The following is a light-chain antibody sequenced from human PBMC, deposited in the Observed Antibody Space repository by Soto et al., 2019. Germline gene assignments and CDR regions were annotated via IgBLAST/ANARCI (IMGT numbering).Light chain of an antibody. CDR2: DAS. Sequence: EIVLTQSPATLSLSPGERATLTCRASQSVGSFLGWYQQRPGQAPRLLIYDASNRATGIPARFSGSGSGTDFTLTISSLEPEDSAIYFCQQRSNWPLTFGPGTKVDV. J-gene: IGKJ3*01. V-gene: IGKV3-11*01. CDR3: QQRSNWPLT. CDR1: QSVGSF.